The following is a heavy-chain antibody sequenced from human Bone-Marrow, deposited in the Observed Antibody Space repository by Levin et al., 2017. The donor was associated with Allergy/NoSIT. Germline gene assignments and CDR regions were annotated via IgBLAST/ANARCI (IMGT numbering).Heavy chain of an antibody. J-gene: IGHJ3*02. CDR2: IGSDGST. Sequence: GESLKISCVASGITFSTSVMHWVRQAPGKGLEYVSAIGSDGSTFYAESVRGRFTISRDNSKDTLYLQMGDLRAEDMAVYFCAREAYSSGRAGVHNIWGQGTLVTVSS. CDR1: GITFSTSV. CDR3: AREAYSSGRAGVHNI. D-gene: IGHD6-25*01. V-gene: IGHV3-64*02.